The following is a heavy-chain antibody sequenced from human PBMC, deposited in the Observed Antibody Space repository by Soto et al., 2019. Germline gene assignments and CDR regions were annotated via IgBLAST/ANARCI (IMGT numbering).Heavy chain of an antibody. CDR2: IIPMLGIT. CDR3: ARDQYCSTSTCFGYGDV. CDR1: GDTFTSHT. V-gene: IGHV1-69*08. D-gene: IGHD2-2*01. Sequence: HVQLVQSGAEMKKPGSSVKVSCQASGDTFTSHTITWVRQAPGQGLEWVGRIIPMLGITDYAQRLQGRVTITADKSTSIAYMELRNLRSEDTALYYCARDQYCSTSTCFGYGDVWGGGTTVIVSS. J-gene: IGHJ6*04.